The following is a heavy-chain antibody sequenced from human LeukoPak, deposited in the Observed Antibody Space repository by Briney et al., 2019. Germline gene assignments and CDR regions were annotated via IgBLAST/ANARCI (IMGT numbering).Heavy chain of an antibody. CDR3: AKDRGGSYYYYYYMDV. D-gene: IGHD2-15*01. J-gene: IGHJ6*03. CDR2: IRYDGSNK. Sequence: PGGSLRLSCAASGFTFSSHGMHWVRQAPGKGLEWVAFIRYDGSNKYYVDSVKGRFTISRDNSKNTLYLQMNNLRAEDTAVYYCAKDRGGSYYYYYYMDVWGKGTTVTISS. CDR1: GFTFSSHG. V-gene: IGHV3-30*02.